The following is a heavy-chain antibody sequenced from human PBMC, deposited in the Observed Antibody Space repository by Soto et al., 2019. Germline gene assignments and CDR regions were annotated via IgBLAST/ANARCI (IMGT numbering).Heavy chain of an antibody. CDR3: ARSGCSGGTCYRGYDGFDI. CDR1: GFPFNIFG. CDR2: IWHDGSKE. D-gene: IGHD2-15*01. V-gene: IGHV3-33*01. Sequence: QVQLVESGGGVVQPGRSLRLSCAASGFPFNIFGIHWVRQAQGGGRGWVAVIWHDGSKEYYADSVKGRFTISRDNSKNTVYLQMNSLRGDDTAVYYCARSGCSGGTCYRGYDGFDIWGQGTMVTVSS. J-gene: IGHJ3*02.